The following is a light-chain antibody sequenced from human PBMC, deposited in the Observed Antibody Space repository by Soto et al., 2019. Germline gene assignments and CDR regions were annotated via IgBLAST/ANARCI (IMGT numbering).Light chain of an antibody. J-gene: IGKJ4*01. CDR3: QQYADWPXT. V-gene: IGKV3-15*01. CDR1: RTIGTN. Sequence: IVMTQSPATVSVSPGESASLSCRASRTIGTNLGWYQQKPGQAPRLLISKTSTRATGVPARFSGSGSGTEFTLTITSLQSEDIAVYYCQQYADWPXTFXGGXKVDIK. CDR2: KTS.